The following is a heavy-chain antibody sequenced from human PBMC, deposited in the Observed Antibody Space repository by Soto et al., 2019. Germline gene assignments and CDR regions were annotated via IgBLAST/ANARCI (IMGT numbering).Heavy chain of an antibody. CDR1: GGTFSSYA. J-gene: IGHJ6*02. D-gene: IGHD1-7*01. Sequence: QVQLVQSGAEVKKPGSSVKVSCKASGGTFSSYAISWVRQAPGQGLEWMGGIIPIFGTANYAQKFQGRVTITADESTSTAYMELSSLRSEDTAVYYCARLPFRITGTTDYYYGMDVWGQGATVTVAS. CDR2: IIPIFGTA. V-gene: IGHV1-69*01. CDR3: ARLPFRITGTTDYYYGMDV.